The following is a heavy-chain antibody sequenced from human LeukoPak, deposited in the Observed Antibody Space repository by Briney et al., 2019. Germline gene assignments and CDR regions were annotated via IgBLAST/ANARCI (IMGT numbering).Heavy chain of an antibody. CDR2: ISWDGGST. Sequence: PGGSLRLSCAASGFTFYDYAMHWVRHAPGKGLEWVSLISWDGGSTYYADSVKGRFTISRDNSKNSLYLQMNSLRAEDTALYYCAKGMGLGSRNEYFDYWGQGTLVTVSS. D-gene: IGHD1-26*01. V-gene: IGHV3-43D*03. CDR3: AKGMGLGSRNEYFDY. CDR1: GFTFYDYA. J-gene: IGHJ4*02.